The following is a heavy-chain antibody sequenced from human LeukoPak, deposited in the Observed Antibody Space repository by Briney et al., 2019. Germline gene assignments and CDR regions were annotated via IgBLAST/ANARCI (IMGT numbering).Heavy chain of an antibody. J-gene: IGHJ4*02. CDR2: FDPEDGET. D-gene: IGHD3-10*01. CDR3: ATLLWYGAG. Sequence: GASVKVSCKVSGYTLTELSMHWVRQAPGKGLEWMGGFDPEDGETIYAQKFQGRLTMTDDTSTDTSYMDLSRLTSDDTAVYFCATLLWYGAGWGQGTLVTVSS. V-gene: IGHV1-24*01. CDR1: GYTLTELS.